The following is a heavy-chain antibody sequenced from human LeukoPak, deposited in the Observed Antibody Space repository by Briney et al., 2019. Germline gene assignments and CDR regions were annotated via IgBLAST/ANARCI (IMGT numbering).Heavy chain of an antibody. Sequence: GASVKVSCKASGYTFTGYYMHWVRQAPGQGLEGMGWINPNSGGTNYAQKFQGRVTMNRDTSISTAYMELSRLRSDDTAVYYCARPNSGSYSHWGQGTLVTVSS. J-gene: IGHJ4*02. CDR3: ARPNSGSYSH. CDR1: GYTFTGYY. V-gene: IGHV1-2*02. CDR2: INPNSGGT. D-gene: IGHD1-26*01.